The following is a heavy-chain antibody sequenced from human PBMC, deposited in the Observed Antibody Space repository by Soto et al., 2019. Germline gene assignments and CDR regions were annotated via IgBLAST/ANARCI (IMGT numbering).Heavy chain of an antibody. J-gene: IGHJ5*02. V-gene: IGHV1-2*02. CDR3: ARQKGPRRDSSSSNWFDP. CDR2: INPDSGGT. Sequence: ASVNVSCKASGYTFTGYYMHWVRQAPGQGLEWMGWINPDSGGTNYAQKFQGRVTMTRDTSISTAYMELSRLRSDDTAVYYCARQKGPRRDSSSSNWFDPWGQGTLVTVSS. CDR1: GYTFTGYY. D-gene: IGHD6-6*01.